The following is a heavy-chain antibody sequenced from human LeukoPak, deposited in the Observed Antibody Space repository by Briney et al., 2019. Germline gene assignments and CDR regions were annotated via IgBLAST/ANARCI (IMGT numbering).Heavy chain of an antibody. CDR2: IYYTGAT. V-gene: IGHV4-59*01. CDR1: GGSIGSNY. D-gene: IGHD6-19*01. CDR3: AREAGSHLGAFDI. Sequence: SETLSLTCTVSGGSIGSNYWTWIRQPPGKGLEYIGYIYYTGATNYNPSLKSRVTISVDTSKNQFSLKLSSVTAADTAVYYCAREAGSHLGAFDIWGQGTMVTVSS. J-gene: IGHJ3*02.